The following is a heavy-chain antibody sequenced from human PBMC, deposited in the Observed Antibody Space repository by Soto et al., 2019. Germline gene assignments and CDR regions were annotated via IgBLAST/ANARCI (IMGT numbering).Heavy chain of an antibody. V-gene: IGHV6-1*01. CDR1: GDSVSSNSAA. J-gene: IGHJ5*02. Sequence: PSQTLSLTCAISGDSVSSNSAAWNWIRQSPSRGLEWLGRTYYRSKWYNDYAVSVKSRITINPDTSKNQFSLQLNSVTPEDTAVYYCAREGGSPGPPTGRVPWMNWFDPWGQGTLVTVSS. CDR2: TYYRSKWYN. CDR3: AREGGSPGPPTGRVPWMNWFDP. D-gene: IGHD2-15*01.